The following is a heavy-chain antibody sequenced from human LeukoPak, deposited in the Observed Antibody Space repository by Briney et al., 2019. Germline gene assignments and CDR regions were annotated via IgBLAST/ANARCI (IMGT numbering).Heavy chain of an antibody. D-gene: IGHD2-2*01. CDR2: ISGSGGST. CDR3: AKGSSTSLRPPQDWFDP. V-gene: IGHV3-23*01. CDR1: GSTFSSYA. J-gene: IGHJ5*02. Sequence: GGSLRLSCAASGSTFSSYAMSWVRQAPGKGLEWVSAISGSGGSTYYADSVKGRFTISRDNSKNTLYLQMNSLRAEDTAVYYCAKGSSTSLRPPQDWFDPWGQGTLVTVSS.